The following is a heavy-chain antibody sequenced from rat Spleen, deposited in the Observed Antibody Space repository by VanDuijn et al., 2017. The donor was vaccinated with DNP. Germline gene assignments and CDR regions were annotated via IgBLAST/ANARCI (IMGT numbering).Heavy chain of an antibody. V-gene: IGHV5-25*01. Sequence: EVQLVESGGDLVQPGRSMKLSCAASGFTFSNYYMAWVRQAPTKGLEWVASINTVGGATFYRDSVKGRFTISRDNAKSSLYLQMDSLRSEDTATYYCTTSSYYGYDYGFGYWGQGVMVTVSS. CDR3: TTSSYYGYDYGFGY. J-gene: IGHJ2*01. CDR2: INTVGGAT. CDR1: GFTFSNYY. D-gene: IGHD1-7*01.